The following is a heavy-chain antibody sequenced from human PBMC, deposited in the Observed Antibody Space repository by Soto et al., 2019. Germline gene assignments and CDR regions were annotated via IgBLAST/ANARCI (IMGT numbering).Heavy chain of an antibody. CDR1: GGSISSSSYY. CDR2: IYYSGIT. J-gene: IGHJ6*02. CDR3: ARRRSHGSGSYYNPHYYSYYYGMDV. D-gene: IGHD3-10*01. V-gene: IGHV4-39*01. Sequence: SETLSLTCTVSGGSISSSSYYWGWNRQPPGKGLEWIGSIYYSGITYYNPSLKSRVTISVDTSNNQFSLKLSSVTAEDTAVYYCARRRSHGSGSYYNPHYYSYYYGMDVWGQGTTVTVSS.